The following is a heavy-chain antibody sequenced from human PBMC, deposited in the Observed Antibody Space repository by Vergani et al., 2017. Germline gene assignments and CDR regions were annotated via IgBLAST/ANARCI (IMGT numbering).Heavy chain of an antibody. CDR2: LSASDRRT. Sequence: EVQLVESGGGLVQPGGSLRLSCAASGSTFSSYAMNWVRQAPGKGLEWVSTLSASDRRTHYADSVKGRFTISRDNAKNSLYLDMSSLRAEDTAVYYCVRDVRVSRTWGQGTLVAVSS. J-gene: IGHJ3*01. CDR3: VRDVRVSRT. V-gene: IGHV3-23*04. CDR1: GSTFSSYA.